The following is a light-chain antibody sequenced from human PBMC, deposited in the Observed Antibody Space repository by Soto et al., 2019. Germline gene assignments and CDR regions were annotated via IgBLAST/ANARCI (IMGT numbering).Light chain of an antibody. V-gene: IGKV3-20*01. Sequence: ETVMTQSPATLSVSPVERATLSCRASQSGSSTYLAWYQQKPGQAPRLLIYGASSRATGIPDRFSGSGSGTDFALTISRLEPEDFAVYYCQQYGSSPRTFGQGTKVDIK. J-gene: IGKJ1*01. CDR1: QSGSSTY. CDR2: GAS. CDR3: QQYGSSPRT.